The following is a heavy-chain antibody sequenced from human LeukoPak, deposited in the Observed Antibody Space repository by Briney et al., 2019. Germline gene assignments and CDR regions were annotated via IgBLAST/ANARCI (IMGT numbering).Heavy chain of an antibody. CDR3: ATLGRYNWNQPLIFDY. Sequence: GASVKVSCKVSGYTLTELSMHWVRQAPGKGLEWMGGFDPEDGETIYAQKFQGRVTMTEDTSTDTAYMELSSLRYEDTAVYYCATLGRYNWNQPLIFDYWGQGTLVTVSS. CDR2: FDPEDGET. V-gene: IGHV1-24*01. J-gene: IGHJ4*02. CDR1: GYTLTELS. D-gene: IGHD1-20*01.